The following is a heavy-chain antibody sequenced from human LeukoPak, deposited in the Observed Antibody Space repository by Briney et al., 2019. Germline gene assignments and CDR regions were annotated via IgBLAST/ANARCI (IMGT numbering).Heavy chain of an antibody. V-gene: IGHV3-48*02. CDR1: GFTFSGYS. J-gene: IGHJ5*02. CDR3: ARDMAYYDILTGYYNNWFDP. Sequence: PGGSLRLSCAASGFTFSGYSMNWVRQAPGKGLEWVSYISSSSSTIYYADSVKGRFTISRDNAKNSLYLQMNSLRDEDTAVYYCARDMAYYDILTGYYNNWFDPWGQGTLVTVSS. CDR2: ISSSSSTI. D-gene: IGHD3-9*01.